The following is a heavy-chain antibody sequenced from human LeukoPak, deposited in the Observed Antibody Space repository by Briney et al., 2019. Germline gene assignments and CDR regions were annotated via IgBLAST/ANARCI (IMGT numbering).Heavy chain of an antibody. V-gene: IGHV4-4*07. D-gene: IGHD3-10*01. CDR2: MYTSGRT. Sequence: SETLSLTCTVSGGSISSYYWSWIRQPAGKGLEWIGRMYTSGRTNYNPSLKSRVTMSPDTSKNQLSLKLSSVTAADTAVYYCARDSGDPTRFDYWGQGTLVTVSS. CDR3: ARDSGDPTRFDY. CDR1: GGSISSYY. J-gene: IGHJ4*02.